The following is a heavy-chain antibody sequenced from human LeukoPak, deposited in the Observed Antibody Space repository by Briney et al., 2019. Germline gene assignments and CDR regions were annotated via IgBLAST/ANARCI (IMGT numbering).Heavy chain of an antibody. CDR1: GGSFSGYY. CDR3: ARHRRGSGYDSEGVDY. CDR2: INHSGST. J-gene: IGHJ4*02. D-gene: IGHD5-12*01. Sequence: SETLSLTCAVYGGSFSGYYWSWIRQPPGKGLEWIGEINHSGSTNYNPSLKSRVTISVDTSKNQFSLKLSSVTAADTAVYYCARHRRGSGYDSEGVDYWGQGTLVTVSS. V-gene: IGHV4-34*01.